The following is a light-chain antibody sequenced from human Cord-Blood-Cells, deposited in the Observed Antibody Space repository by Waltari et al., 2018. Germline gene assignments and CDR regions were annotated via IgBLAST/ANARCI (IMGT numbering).Light chain of an antibody. CDR2: EGS. J-gene: IGLJ1*01. CDR1: SSDVGSYNL. CDR3: CSYAGSSTYV. Sequence: QSALTQPASVSGSPGQSLTISCTGTSSDVGSYNLVSWYQQHPGKAPKLMIYEGSKPPSGVSNRFTGAKSGNTASLTISGLQAEDEADYYCCSYAGSSTYVFGTGTKVTVL. V-gene: IGLV2-23*01.